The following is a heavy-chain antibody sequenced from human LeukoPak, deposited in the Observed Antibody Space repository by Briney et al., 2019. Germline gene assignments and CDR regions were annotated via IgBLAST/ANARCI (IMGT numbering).Heavy chain of an antibody. J-gene: IGHJ6*03. D-gene: IGHD6-13*01. V-gene: IGHV3-48*01. CDR1: GFTFDDYG. CDR2: ISSSSSTI. Sequence: GGSLRLSCAASGFTFDDYGMSWVRQAPGKGLKWVSYISSSSSTIYYADSVKGRFTISRDNAKNSLYLQMNSLRAEDTAVYCCAREGIAAAGTGNYYYYMDVWGKGTTVTASS. CDR3: AREGIAAAGTGNYYYYMDV.